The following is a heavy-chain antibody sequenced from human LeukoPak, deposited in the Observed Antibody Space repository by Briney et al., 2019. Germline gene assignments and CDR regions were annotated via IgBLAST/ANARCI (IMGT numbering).Heavy chain of an antibody. D-gene: IGHD6-6*01. CDR1: GFTFSSIY. Sequence: GGSLRLSCAASGFTFSSIYMSWVRQAPGKGLEWVSVIHTGGTTYYSDSVKGRFTISRDNSKSTLYLQMNGLRTEDTAVYYCARGTPSYSSSQNYFDYWGQGTLVTVSS. V-gene: IGHV3-66*02. J-gene: IGHJ4*02. CDR2: IHTGGTT. CDR3: ARGTPSYSSSQNYFDY.